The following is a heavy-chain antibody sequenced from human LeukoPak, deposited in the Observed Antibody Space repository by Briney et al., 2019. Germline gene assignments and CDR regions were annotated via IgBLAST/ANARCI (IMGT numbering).Heavy chain of an antibody. V-gene: IGHV1-18*01. CDR1: GYTFTSYG. D-gene: IGHD5-12*01. Sequence: ASVKVSCKASGYTFTSYGISWVRQAPGQGLGLKGWINAYNGNTNYAQKLQGRVTMTTDTSTSTAYMELRSLRSDDTAVYYCASVYSGYDHDAFDIWGQGTMVTVSS. J-gene: IGHJ3*02. CDR3: ASVYSGYDHDAFDI. CDR2: INAYNGNT.